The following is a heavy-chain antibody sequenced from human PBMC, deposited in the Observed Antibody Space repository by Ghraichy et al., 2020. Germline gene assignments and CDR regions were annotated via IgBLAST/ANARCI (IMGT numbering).Heavy chain of an antibody. V-gene: IGHV3-7*04. Sequence: GGSLRLSCAASGFTFSSYWMSWVRQAPGKGLEWVANIKRDGSEKFYVDSVKGRFTLSRDNAKNSLSLQMNNLRAEDTAVYYCARGDYDDSRAYWVDAFDIWGQGTMVTVSS. CDR3: ARGDYDDSRAYWVDAFDI. CDR2: IKRDGSEK. D-gene: IGHD3-22*01. CDR1: GFTFSSYW. J-gene: IGHJ3*02.